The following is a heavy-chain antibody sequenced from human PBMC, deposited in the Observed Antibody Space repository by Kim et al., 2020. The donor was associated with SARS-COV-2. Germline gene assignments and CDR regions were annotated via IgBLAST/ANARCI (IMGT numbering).Heavy chain of an antibody. D-gene: IGHD4-4*01. J-gene: IGHJ4*02. CDR1: GFNFGDYP. V-gene: IGHV3-21*01. CDR2: INHDGNYI. Sequence: GGSLRLSCAASGFNFGDYPMNWVRQAPGKGLECVSSINHDGNYIYYADSVKGRFTISRDNARNSLYLQMNSLRAGDTAIYYRARDINYNFDYWGQGAQVTVSS. CDR3: ARDINYNFDY.